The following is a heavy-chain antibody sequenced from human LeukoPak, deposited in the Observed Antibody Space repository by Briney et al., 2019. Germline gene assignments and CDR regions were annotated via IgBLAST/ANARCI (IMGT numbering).Heavy chain of an antibody. J-gene: IGHJ5*02. CDR3: ARRYCSGGSCYSDNWFDP. D-gene: IGHD2-15*01. CDR1: GGSTSGGNYY. V-gene: IGHV4-39*01. CDR2: ISSSGNT. Sequence: SETLSLTCIVSGGSTSGGNYYWGWIRRPPGKGLEWIGGISSSGNTYYNPSLKSRITISVDTSKNQFSLKLSSVTAADTAVYYCARRYCSGGSCYSDNWFDPWGQGTLVTVSS.